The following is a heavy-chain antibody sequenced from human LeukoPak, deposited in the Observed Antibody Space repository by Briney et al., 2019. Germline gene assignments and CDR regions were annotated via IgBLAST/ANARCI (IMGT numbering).Heavy chain of an antibody. Sequence: ASVKVSCKASGGTFSSYAISWVRQAPGQGLEWTGGIIPIFGTANYAQKFQGRVTITADESTSTAYMELSSLRSEDTAVYYCAGHNPRKNEFDYWGQGTLVTVSS. D-gene: IGHD1-1*01. CDR3: AGHNPRKNEFDY. V-gene: IGHV1-69*13. J-gene: IGHJ4*02. CDR2: IIPIFGTA. CDR1: GGTFSSYA.